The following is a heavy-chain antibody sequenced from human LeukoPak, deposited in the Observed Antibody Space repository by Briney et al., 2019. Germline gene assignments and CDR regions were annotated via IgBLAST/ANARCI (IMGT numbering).Heavy chain of an antibody. CDR1: SDSFSSNYL. CDR3: ASRIAAAPIDY. D-gene: IGHD6-13*01. V-gene: IGHV4-4*02. Sequence: SETLSLTCAVSSDSFSSNYLWTWVGQPPGEGLEWIGEVSHGGNTFYMPSLKSRVTISVDKSKNQFSLKLSSVTAADTAIYYCASRIAAAPIDYWGQGTLVTVSS. CDR2: VSHGGNT. J-gene: IGHJ4*02.